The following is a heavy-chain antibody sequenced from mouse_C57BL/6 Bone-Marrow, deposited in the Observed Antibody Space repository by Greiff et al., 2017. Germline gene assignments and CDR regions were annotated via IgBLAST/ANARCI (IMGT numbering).Heavy chain of an antibody. Sequence: QVQLQQPGAELVMPGASVKLSCKASGYTFTSYWMHWVKQRPGQGLEWIGEIDPPDSYTNYNQKFKGKSTLTVDKSSSTAYMQLSSLTSEDSAVYYCARRGSSDAMDYWGQGTSVTVSS. CDR3: ARRGSSDAMDY. J-gene: IGHJ4*01. D-gene: IGHD1-1*01. CDR2: IDPPDSYT. CDR1: GYTFTSYW. V-gene: IGHV1-69*01.